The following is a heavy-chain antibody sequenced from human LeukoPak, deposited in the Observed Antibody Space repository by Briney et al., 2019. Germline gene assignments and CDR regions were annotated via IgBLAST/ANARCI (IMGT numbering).Heavy chain of an antibody. CDR1: GGSISIYY. D-gene: IGHD4-17*01. J-gene: IGHJ4*02. CDR2: VYCSGST. CDR3: ARVGHDYGDYVDY. Sequence: PSETLSLTCTVPGGSISIYYWSWIRQPPGKGLEWIGYVYCSGSTHYNPSLKSRVTISLDTSKNQFSLKLSSVTAADTAVYYCARVGHDYGDYVDYWGQGTLVTVSS. V-gene: IGHV4-59*01.